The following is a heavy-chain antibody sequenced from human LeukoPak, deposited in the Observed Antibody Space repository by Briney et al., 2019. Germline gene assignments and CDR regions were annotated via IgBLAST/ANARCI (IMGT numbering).Heavy chain of an antibody. CDR3: ARDYLGRNYGSGSFDY. V-gene: IGHV3-21*01. J-gene: IGHJ4*02. CDR2: ISSSSSYI. CDR1: GFTFSSYS. D-gene: IGHD3-10*01. Sequence: PGGSLRLSCAASGFTFSSYSMNWVRQAPGKGLEWVSSISSSSSYIYYADSVKGRFTISRDNAKNSLYLQMNSLRAEDTAVYYCARDYLGRNYGSGSFDYWGQGTLVTVSS.